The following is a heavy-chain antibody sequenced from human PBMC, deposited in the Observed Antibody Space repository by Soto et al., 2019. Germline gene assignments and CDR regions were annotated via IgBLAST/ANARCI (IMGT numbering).Heavy chain of an antibody. CDR3: ARQKGTVSGYGDYHFDY. CDR2: VHPNGGST. Sequence: QVQLVQSGAEVRKPGASVIVSCKTSGYPFTSYYIHWVRQAPGQGLEWAGIVHPNGGSTNYEQNSQGRVTMTTDTSTGTVYMELHRLRSDDTAVHYCARQKGTVSGYGDYHFDYWGQGTLVTVSS. D-gene: IGHD4-17*01. V-gene: IGHV1-46*01. CDR1: GYPFTSYY. J-gene: IGHJ4*02.